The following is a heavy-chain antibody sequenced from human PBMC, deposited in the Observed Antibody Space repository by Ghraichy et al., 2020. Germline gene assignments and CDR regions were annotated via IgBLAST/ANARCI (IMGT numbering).Heavy chain of an antibody. CDR3: AKDRDFRSGYNLDV. J-gene: IGHJ6*03. V-gene: IGHV1-2*06. CDR2: INPGTGGT. Sequence: ASVKVSCKASGYTFTGYYIHWVRQAPGQGLEWVGRINPGTGGTNYAQKFQGRVTMTRDTSISTTYMELNRLNSDDTAVYYCAKDRDFRSGYNLDVWGKGTTVTVSS. CDR1: GYTFTGYY. D-gene: IGHD3-3*01.